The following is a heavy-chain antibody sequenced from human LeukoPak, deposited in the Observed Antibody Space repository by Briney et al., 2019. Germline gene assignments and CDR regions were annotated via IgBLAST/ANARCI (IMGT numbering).Heavy chain of an antibody. V-gene: IGHV4-39*07. CDR3: ARGSF. J-gene: IGHJ4*02. CDR2: IYYSGST. CDR1: GFTFSSYW. Sequence: GSLRLSCAASGFTFSSYWMSWIRQPPGKGLEWIGSIYYSGSTYYNPSLKSRVTISVDTSKNQFSLKLSSVTAADTAVYYCARGSFWGQGTLVSVSS.